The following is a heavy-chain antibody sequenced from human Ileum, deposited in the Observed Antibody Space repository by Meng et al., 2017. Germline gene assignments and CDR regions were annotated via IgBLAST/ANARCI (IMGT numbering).Heavy chain of an antibody. J-gene: IGHJ4*02. CDR1: GASIIGVNW. V-gene: IGHV4-4*02. CDR2: IHHSGST. D-gene: IGHD7-27*01. Sequence: QGQLQGSRPGLVKPSGTLSLTCTVSGASIIGVNWWTWVRQTPGKGLEWIGEIHHSGSTNSIPSLKSRVTLSVDKSRNQFSLSMTSVTAADTAVYYCARGTGDIRVGFDYWGQGTLVTVSS. CDR3: ARGTGDIRVGFDY.